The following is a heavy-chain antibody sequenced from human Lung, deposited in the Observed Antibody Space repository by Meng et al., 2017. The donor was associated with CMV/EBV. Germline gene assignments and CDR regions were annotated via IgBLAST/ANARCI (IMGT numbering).Heavy chain of an antibody. Sequence: VQLVQPGAEVKRPGASVKISCQASGYTFSGFYMNWARQAPGHGLEWLGRVNPVSDDTHYAQKFVGRLTVTRGATINTAFMELTSLRPDDTAVYYCAKSSDNGWSSWGPGALVTVSS. CDR2: VNPVSDDT. CDR3: AKSSDNGWSS. D-gene: IGHD6-19*01. J-gene: IGHJ4*01. CDR1: GYTFSGFY. V-gene: IGHV1-2*06.